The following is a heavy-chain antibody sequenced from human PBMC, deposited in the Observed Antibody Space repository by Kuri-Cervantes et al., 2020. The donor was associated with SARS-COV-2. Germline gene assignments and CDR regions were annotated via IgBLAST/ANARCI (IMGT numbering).Heavy chain of an antibody. Sequence: GSLRLSCTVSGGSISSSSYYWGWIRQPPVKGLEWIGSIYYSGSTYYNPSLKSRVTISVDTSKNQFSLKLSSVTAADTAVYYCARQMMSSITIFGVVITRNWFDPWGQGTLVTVSS. CDR3: ARQMMSSITIFGVVITRNWFDP. J-gene: IGHJ5*02. CDR2: IYYSGST. D-gene: IGHD3-3*01. V-gene: IGHV4-39*01. CDR1: GGSISSSSYY.